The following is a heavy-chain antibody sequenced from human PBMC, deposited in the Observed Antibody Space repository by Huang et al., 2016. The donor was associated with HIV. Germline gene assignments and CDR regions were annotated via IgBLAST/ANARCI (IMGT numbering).Heavy chain of an antibody. D-gene: IGHD7-27*01. CDR1: GFTFNRYS. Sequence: EVQLVESGGGLVQPGGSLRLSCAASGFTFNRYSMNWVRQPPGKGLEGVSYMSGRSRTIAYADSVKGRFTISRDKAKNSLYLQMNSLRAEDTAIYYCARDTNWGFDYWGQGILVTVSS. V-gene: IGHV3-48*01. J-gene: IGHJ4*02. CDR2: MSGRSRTI. CDR3: ARDTNWGFDY.